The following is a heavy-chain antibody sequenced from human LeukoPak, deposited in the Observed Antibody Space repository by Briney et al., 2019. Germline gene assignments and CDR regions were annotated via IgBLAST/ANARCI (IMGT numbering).Heavy chain of an antibody. J-gene: IGHJ6*01. D-gene: IGHD2-15*01. Sequence: PGGSLRLSCAPSAFTFSNYGMPRARQARGSGPEWVAVIPYDESDEYYADAVRGGVTICRDNSNNPLYLQMNSLRPEETAVYYCAKGGVAATNAADYGMDVWGQGTTVTVSA. CDR1: AFTFSNYG. V-gene: IGHV3-30*02. CDR3: AKGGVAATNAADYGMDV. CDR2: IPYDESDE.